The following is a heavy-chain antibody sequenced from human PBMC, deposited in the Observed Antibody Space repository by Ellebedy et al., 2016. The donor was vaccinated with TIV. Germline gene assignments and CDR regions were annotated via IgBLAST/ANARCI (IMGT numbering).Heavy chain of an antibody. CDR3: AKDITGTTKDFDY. J-gene: IGHJ4*02. V-gene: IGHV3-48*04. CDR1: GFTFSNYS. CDR2: ISSSSSTI. Sequence: GESLKISXAASGFTFSNYSMNWVRQAPGKGLEWVSYISSSSSTIYYADSVKGRFTISRDNAKNSLYLQMNSLRAEDTAVYYCAKDITGTTKDFDYWGQGTLVTVSS. D-gene: IGHD1-20*01.